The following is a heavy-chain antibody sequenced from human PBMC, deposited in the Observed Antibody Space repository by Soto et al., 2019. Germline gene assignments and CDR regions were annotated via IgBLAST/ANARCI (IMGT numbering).Heavy chain of an antibody. CDR1: GFTFDDYT. D-gene: IGHD2-15*01. J-gene: IGHJ1*01. CDR2: ISWDGGST. V-gene: IGHV3-43*01. CDR3: AKGYCSGGSCLIPEYFQH. Sequence: PGGSLRLSCAASGFTFDDYTMHWVRQAPGKGLEWVSLISWDGGSTYYADSVKGRFTISRDNSKNSLYLQMNSLRTEDTALYYCAKGYCSGGSCLIPEYFQHWGQGTLVTVSS.